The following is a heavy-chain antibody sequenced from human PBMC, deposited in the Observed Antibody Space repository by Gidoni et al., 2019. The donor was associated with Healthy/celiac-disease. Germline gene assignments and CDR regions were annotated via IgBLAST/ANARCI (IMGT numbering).Heavy chain of an antibody. V-gene: IGHV4-34*01. Sequence: QVQLQPWGAGLLKPSEPLSLTCAFYGGSFSGYYWSWIRQPPGKGLEWIGEINHSGSTKYHPSLKSRVTISVDTSKNQFSLKLSSVTAADTAVYYCARGVAGTLFDYWGQGTLVTVSS. CDR2: INHSGST. CDR3: ARGVAGTLFDY. J-gene: IGHJ4*02. CDR1: GGSFSGYY. D-gene: IGHD6-19*01.